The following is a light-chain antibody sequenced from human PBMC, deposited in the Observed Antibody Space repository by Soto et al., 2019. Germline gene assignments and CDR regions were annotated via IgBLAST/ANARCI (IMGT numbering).Light chain of an antibody. CDR3: QQYNDWPPVT. Sequence: EIVMTQSPATLSVSPGERATLSCRASQRVSSNLAWFQQKPGQAPRLLIYGVSTRATGIPARFSGSGSGTEFTLTISSLQSEDFAVYYCQQYNDWPPVTFGPGTKVDIK. CDR2: GVS. J-gene: IGKJ3*01. V-gene: IGKV3-15*01. CDR1: QRVSSN.